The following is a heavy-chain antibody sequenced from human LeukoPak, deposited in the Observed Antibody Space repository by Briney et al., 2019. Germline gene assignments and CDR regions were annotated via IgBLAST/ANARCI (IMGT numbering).Heavy chain of an antibody. V-gene: IGHV4-61*02. Sequence: SETLSLTCTVSGGSISSGSYYWSWIWQPAGKGLEWIGRIYTSGSTNYNPSLKSRVTMAVDTSNNQFSLKLSSVTAAGTAVYYCAGTYCGGDCYSTNFAYWGQGTLVTVSS. J-gene: IGHJ4*02. CDR3: AGTYCGGDCYSTNFAY. CDR2: IYTSGST. CDR1: GGSISSGSYY. D-gene: IGHD2-21*02.